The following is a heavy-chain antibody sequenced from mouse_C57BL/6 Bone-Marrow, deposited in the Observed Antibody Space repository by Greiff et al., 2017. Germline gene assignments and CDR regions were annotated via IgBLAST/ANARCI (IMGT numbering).Heavy chain of an antibody. Sequence: VKLVESGPGLVAPSQSLSITCTVSGFSLTSYGVDWVRQPPGKGLEWLGVIWGGGSTNYNSALMSRLSVSKDNSTSKVFLKMNSLQTDDTAMYYCAIYYYGSSYAMDYWGQGTSVTVSS. CDR3: AIYYYGSSYAMDY. D-gene: IGHD1-1*01. J-gene: IGHJ4*01. CDR1: GFSLTSYG. CDR2: IWGGGST. V-gene: IGHV2-9*01.